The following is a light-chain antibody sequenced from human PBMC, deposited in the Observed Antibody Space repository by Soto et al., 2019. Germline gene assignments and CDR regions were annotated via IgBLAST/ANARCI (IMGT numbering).Light chain of an antibody. Sequence: DIVMTQSPDSLAVSLGERATINCKSSQSVLYSSNNKNYLAWYQQKPGQPPKLLIYWASTRESGVPDRFSGSGSGTDFTLTISSLQAEDVAVYYCQQYYINAHFCQGTKLEIK. CDR3: QQYYINAH. V-gene: IGKV4-1*01. CDR2: WAS. J-gene: IGKJ2*01. CDR1: QSVLYSSNNKNY.